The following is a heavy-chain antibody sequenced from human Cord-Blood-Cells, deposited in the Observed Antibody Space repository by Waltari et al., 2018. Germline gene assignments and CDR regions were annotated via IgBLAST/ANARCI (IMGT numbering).Heavy chain of an antibody. CDR2: IRSKANSYAT. Sequence: EVQLVESGGGLVQPGGSLKLSCAASGFTFSGSAMHWVRQASGKGLEGVGRIRSKANSYATAYAASVKGRFTIFRDDSKNTAYLQMNSLKTEDTAVYYCTVYGDYDYWGQGTLVTVSS. J-gene: IGHJ4*02. CDR1: GFTFSGSA. D-gene: IGHD4-17*01. CDR3: TVYGDYDY. V-gene: IGHV3-73*02.